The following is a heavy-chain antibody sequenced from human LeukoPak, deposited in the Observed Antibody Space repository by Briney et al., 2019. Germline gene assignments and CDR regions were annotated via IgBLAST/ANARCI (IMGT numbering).Heavy chain of an antibody. D-gene: IGHD3-10*01. CDR2: ASDEGGNE. Sequence: GGSLRLSCSASGFIFSHYAIHWVRQAPGKGLEWVAVASDEGGNENNGESVEGRFTISRDNSENTVFLQMTSLTTEDTAVYYCARRRSFGPRGLGVWGLGTTVSVSS. J-gene: IGHJ6*02. V-gene: IGHV3-30*04. CDR3: ARRRSFGPRGLGV. CDR1: GFIFSHYA.